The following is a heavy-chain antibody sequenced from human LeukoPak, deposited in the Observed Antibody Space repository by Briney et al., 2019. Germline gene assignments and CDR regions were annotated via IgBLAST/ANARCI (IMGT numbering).Heavy chain of an antibody. CDR2: ISGDGTIK. CDR1: GFPFSSYW. Sequence: GGSLRLSCEPSGFPFSSYWMLWVRQAPGKGLVWVSRISGDGTIKIYADFVRGRFTISRDNTKNMLYLQMNSLKVEDTATYFCSRSQFDYWGQGVLVTVSS. V-gene: IGHV3-74*01. J-gene: IGHJ4*02. CDR3: SRSQFDY.